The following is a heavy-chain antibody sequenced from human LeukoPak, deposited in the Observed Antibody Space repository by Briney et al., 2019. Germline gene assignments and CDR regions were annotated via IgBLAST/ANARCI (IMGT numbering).Heavy chain of an antibody. Sequence: GGSLRLSCAASGFTFSGYGIHLVRQAPGKGLEWVALISYDGSNDYYADSVEGRFTISRDNSKNSVYLQMNSLRDDDTAMYYCSKGNSYWYFDLWGRGTLVTVSS. CDR2: ISYDGSND. CDR3: SKGNSYWYFDL. CDR1: GFTFSGYG. V-gene: IGHV3-30*18. J-gene: IGHJ2*01.